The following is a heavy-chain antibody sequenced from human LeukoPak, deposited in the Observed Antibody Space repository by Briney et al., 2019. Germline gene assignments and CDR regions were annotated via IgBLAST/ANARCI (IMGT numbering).Heavy chain of an antibody. CDR2: INPSGGST. CDR3: ARDREGRWLQLRYFDY. Sequence: ASVKVSCKASGYTFTSYYVHWVRQAPGQGLEWMGIINPSGGSTSYAQKFQGRVTMTRDTSTSTVYMELSSLRSEDTAVYYCARDREGRWLQLRYFDYWGQGTLVTVSS. V-gene: IGHV1-46*01. J-gene: IGHJ4*02. CDR1: GYTFTSYY. D-gene: IGHD5-24*01.